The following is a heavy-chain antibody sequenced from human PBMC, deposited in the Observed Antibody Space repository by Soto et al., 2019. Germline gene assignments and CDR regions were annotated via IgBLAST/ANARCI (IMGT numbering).Heavy chain of an antibody. J-gene: IGHJ4*02. Sequence: QGQLVQSGAEVKKPGASVKVSCKASGYTFTSYAMHWVRQAPGQRLEWMGWINAGNGNTKYSQKFQGRVTITRDTSASTAYMELSSLRSEDTAVYYCARAGDYYDIPTLYYWGQGTLVTVSS. CDR3: ARAGDYYDIPTLYY. CDR2: INAGNGNT. D-gene: IGHD3-22*01. V-gene: IGHV1-3*01. CDR1: GYTFTSYA.